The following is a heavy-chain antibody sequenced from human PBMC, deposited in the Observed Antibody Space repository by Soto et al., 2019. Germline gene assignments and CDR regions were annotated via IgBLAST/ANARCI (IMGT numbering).Heavy chain of an antibody. D-gene: IGHD5-18*01. J-gene: IGHJ2*01. CDR1: GFTFSSYA. Sequence: QVQVVESGGGVVQAGKSLRLSCAASGFTFSSYAFHWVRQAPGKGREWVAVISYDGGNKFYADAVEGRFTISRDNSKNTVYLQMNSLRNEDRALYYCVRDREDGYNAWGCFDIWGRGALVTVSS. CDR2: ISYDGGNK. CDR3: VRDREDGYNAWGCFDI. V-gene: IGHV3-30-3*01.